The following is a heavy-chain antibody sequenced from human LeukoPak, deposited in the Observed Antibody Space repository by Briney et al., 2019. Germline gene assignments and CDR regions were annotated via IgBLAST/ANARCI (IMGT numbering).Heavy chain of an antibody. CDR1: GFTFTTYW. V-gene: IGHV3-74*01. J-gene: IGHJ3*02. CDR3: ARGGGVDAFDI. Sequence: PGGSLRLSCAASGFTFTTYWMHWVRQAPGKGLVWVSHINSDGSITSYADSVKGRFTISRDNAKNSLYLQMNSLRAEDTAVYYCARGGGVDAFDIWGQGTMVTVSS. D-gene: IGHD3-16*01. CDR2: INSDGSIT.